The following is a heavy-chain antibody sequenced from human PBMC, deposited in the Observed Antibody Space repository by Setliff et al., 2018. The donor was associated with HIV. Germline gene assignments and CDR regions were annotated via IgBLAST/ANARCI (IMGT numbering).Heavy chain of an antibody. CDR1: GGSISSGGYS. V-gene: IGHV4-30-2*01. D-gene: IGHD6-6*01. J-gene: IGHJ4*02. CDR2: IYHSGST. CDR3: AREYSSSLYAVY. Sequence: PSETLSLTCAVSGGSISSGGYSWSWIRQPPGKGLEWIGYIYHSGSTYYNPSLKSRVTISVDTSKNQFSLKLSSVTAADTAVYYCAREYSSSLYAVYWGQGTLVTVSS.